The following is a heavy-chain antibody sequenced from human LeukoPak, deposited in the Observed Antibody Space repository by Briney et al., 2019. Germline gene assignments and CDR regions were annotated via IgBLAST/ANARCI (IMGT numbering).Heavy chain of an antibody. CDR1: GFTFSNAW. Sequence: GGSLRLSCAASGFTFSNAWMSWVRQAPGKGREWVGRIKSKTDGGTTDYAAPVKGRFTISRDDSKNTLYLQMNGLKTEDTAVYYCTTDARSPVDTAMVYYFDYWGQGTLVTVSS. J-gene: IGHJ4*02. CDR2: IKSKTDGGTT. D-gene: IGHD5-18*01. CDR3: TTDARSPVDTAMVYYFDY. V-gene: IGHV3-15*01.